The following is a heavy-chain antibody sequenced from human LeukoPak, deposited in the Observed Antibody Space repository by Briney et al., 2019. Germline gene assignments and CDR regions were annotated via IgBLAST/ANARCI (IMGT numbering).Heavy chain of an antibody. CDR3: ASLGTGTTYY. J-gene: IGHJ4*02. V-gene: IGHV3-11*06. Sequence: GRSLRLSCAASGFTFSDYYMSWIRQAPGKGLEWVSYISSSSSYTNYADSVKGRFTISRDNAKNSLYLQMNSLRAEDTAVYYCASLGTGTTYYWGQGTLVTVSS. CDR2: ISSSSSYT. D-gene: IGHD1-7*01. CDR1: GFTFSDYY.